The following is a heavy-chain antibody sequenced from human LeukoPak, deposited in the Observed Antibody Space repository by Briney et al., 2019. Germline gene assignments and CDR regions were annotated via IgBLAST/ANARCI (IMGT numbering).Heavy chain of an antibody. CDR1: GYTFTGYY. CDR2: INTNSGGT. J-gene: IGHJ5*02. V-gene: IGHV1-2*06. D-gene: IGHD6-19*01. CDR3: ARDPITSGWYGRLSRLYNWFDP. Sequence: ASVKVSCKASGYTFTGYYMHWVRQAPGQGLEWMGRINTNSGGTNYAQKFQGRVTMTRDTSISTAYMELSRLRSDDTAVYYCARDPITSGWYGRLSRLYNWFDPWGQGTLVTVSS.